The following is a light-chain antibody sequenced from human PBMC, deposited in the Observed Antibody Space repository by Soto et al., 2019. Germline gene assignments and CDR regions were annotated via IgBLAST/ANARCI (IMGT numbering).Light chain of an antibody. CDR1: SGHSNYA. Sequence: QLVLTQSTSASASLGASVNLTCTLSSGHSNYAIAWHQQQPEKGPRYFMNVNSDGSHTKGDGIPDRFSGSSSGADRYLTISSLQSEDEADYYCQTWGTGIPVFGGGTKLT. CDR2: VNSDGSH. CDR3: QTWGTGIPV. J-gene: IGLJ3*02. V-gene: IGLV4-69*02.